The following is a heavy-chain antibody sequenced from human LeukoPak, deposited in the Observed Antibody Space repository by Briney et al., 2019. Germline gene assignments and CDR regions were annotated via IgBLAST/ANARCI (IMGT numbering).Heavy chain of an antibody. CDR2: SYYRGSS. Sequence: SETLSLTCSVSGDSITRYYWTWVRQPPGKGLEWIGYSYYRGSSNYNPSLRSRATISVDPSKTQFSLHLNSVTAADTAVYYCARLLPDLRYDTSGRYTRSFDVWGQGTLVIVSS. J-gene: IGHJ3*01. CDR3: ARLLPDLRYDTSGRYTRSFDV. V-gene: IGHV4-59*08. D-gene: IGHD3-22*01. CDR1: GDSITRYY.